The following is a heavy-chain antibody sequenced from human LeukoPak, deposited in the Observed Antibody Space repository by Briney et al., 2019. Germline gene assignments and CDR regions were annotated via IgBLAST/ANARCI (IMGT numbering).Heavy chain of an antibody. Sequence: PGGSLRLSCAASGFTFSSYWMSWVRQAPGKGLEWVANIKQDGSEKYYVDSVKGRFTISRDNAKNSLYLQMNSLRAEDTAVYYCARVSEAYYDYVWGSYRPYYFDYWGQGTLVTVSS. D-gene: IGHD3-16*02. V-gene: IGHV3-7*04. CDR3: ARVSEAYYDYVWGSYRPYYFDY. J-gene: IGHJ4*02. CDR1: GFTFSSYW. CDR2: IKQDGSEK.